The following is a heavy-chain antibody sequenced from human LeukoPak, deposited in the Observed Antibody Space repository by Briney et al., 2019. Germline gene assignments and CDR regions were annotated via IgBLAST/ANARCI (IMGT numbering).Heavy chain of an antibody. CDR3: ARGVSYYGTGGLDY. Sequence: PGGSLRLSCAASGFTLDNYGMSWVRQAPGKGLEWVSGTYWNGGSTGYADSVKGRFTISRDNAQNSLYLQMNSLRAEDTALYYCARGVSYYGTGGLDYWGQGTLVTVSS. V-gene: IGHV3-20*04. D-gene: IGHD2-8*02. J-gene: IGHJ4*02. CDR2: TYWNGGST. CDR1: GFTLDNYG.